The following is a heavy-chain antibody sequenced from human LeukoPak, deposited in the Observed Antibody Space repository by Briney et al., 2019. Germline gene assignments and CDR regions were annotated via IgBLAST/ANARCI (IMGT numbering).Heavy chain of an antibody. CDR1: GFTFRSYV. CDR2: ISGSSVTT. CDR3: ARLTAAGRRTDFDY. D-gene: IGHD6-13*01. V-gene: IGHV3-23*01. J-gene: IGHJ4*02. Sequence: GGTLRLSCAASGFTFRSYVMSWVRQAPGKGLEWVSTISGSSVTTYYADSVKGRFTISRDNSKNTLYLQMNSLRAEDTAVYYCARLTAAGRRTDFDYWGQGTLVTVSS.